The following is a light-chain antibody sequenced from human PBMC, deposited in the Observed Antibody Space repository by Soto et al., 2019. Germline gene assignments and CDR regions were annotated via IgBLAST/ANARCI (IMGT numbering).Light chain of an antibody. CDR1: QSVSNY. V-gene: IGKV3-11*01. Sequence: IVLTQTPATLSLSPGDRATIYSRASQSVSNYLAWYQQRPGQAPRLLIYDASNRAAGIPARFSGSGSGTDFSLTISSLEPEDFAVCYCQQRRNSVTFGQGTRLEI. J-gene: IGKJ5*01. CDR2: DAS. CDR3: QQRRNSVT.